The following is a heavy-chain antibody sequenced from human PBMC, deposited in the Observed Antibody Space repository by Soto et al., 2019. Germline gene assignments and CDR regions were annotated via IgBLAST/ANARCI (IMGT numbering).Heavy chain of an antibody. Sequence: QVQLVQSGAEVKKPGASVKVSCKASGYTFTSYAMHWVRQAPGQRLEWMGWINAGNGNTKYSQKFQGRVTITXXTXAIXAYMELSSLRSEDTAVYYCARVSAPGIVATNYFDYWGQGTLVTVSS. CDR3: ARVSAPGIVATNYFDY. V-gene: IGHV1-3*01. CDR2: INAGNGNT. CDR1: GYTFTSYA. J-gene: IGHJ4*02. D-gene: IGHD5-12*01.